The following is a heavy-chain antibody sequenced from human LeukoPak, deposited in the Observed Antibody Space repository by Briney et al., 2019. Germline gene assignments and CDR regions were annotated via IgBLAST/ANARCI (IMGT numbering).Heavy chain of an antibody. V-gene: IGHV1-69*13. CDR1: GGTFSSYA. D-gene: IGHD5-12*01. J-gene: IGHJ5*02. CDR2: IIPIFGTA. Sequence: GASVKVSCKASGGTFSSYAISWVRQAPGQGLEWMGGIIPIFGTANYAQKFQGRVTITADESTSTAYMELSSLRPEDTAVYYCAYSGYGGDDWFDPWGQGTLVTVSS. CDR3: AYSGYGGDDWFDP.